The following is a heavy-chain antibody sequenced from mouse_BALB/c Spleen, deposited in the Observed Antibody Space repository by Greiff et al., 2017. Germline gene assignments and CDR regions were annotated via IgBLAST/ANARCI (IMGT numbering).Heavy chain of an antibody. CDR3: ARDTPAEYGGAMDY. V-gene: IGHV2-9*02. D-gene: IGHD1-2*01. CDR2: IWAGGST. CDR1: GFSLTSYG. Sequence: QVQLKESGPGLVAPSQSLSITCTVSGFSLTSYGVHWVRQPPGKGLEWLGVIWAGGSTNYNSALMSRLSISKDNSKSQVFLKMNSLQTDDTAMDYCARDTPAEYGGAMDYWGQGTSVTVSS. J-gene: IGHJ4*01.